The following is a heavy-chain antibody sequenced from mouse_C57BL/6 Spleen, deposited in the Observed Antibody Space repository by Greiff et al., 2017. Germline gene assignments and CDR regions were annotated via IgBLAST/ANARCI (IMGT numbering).Heavy chain of an antibody. V-gene: IGHV1-64*01. CDR3: ARESPVVGGVFDY. D-gene: IGHD1-1*01. J-gene: IGHJ2*01. CDR2: IHPNSGST. CDR1: GYTFTSYW. Sequence: QVQLKQPGAELVKPGASVKLSCKASGYTFTSYWMHWVKQRPGQGLEWIGMIHPNSGSTNYNEKFKSKATLTVDKSSSTAYMQLSSLTSEDSAVYYCARESPVVGGVFDYWGQGTTLTVSS.